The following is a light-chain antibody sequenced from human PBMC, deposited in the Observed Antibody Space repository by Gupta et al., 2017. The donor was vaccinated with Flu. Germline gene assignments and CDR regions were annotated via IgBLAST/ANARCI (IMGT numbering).Light chain of an antibody. CDR3: QQYGSSPLYT. J-gene: IGKJ2*01. Sequence: EIVLTQSPGTLSLSPGERATLSCRASQSVSSSYLAWYQQKPGQGPRLLIYGASSRATGIQDRFSGSGSGTDFTLTISRLEPEDFAVYYCQQYGSSPLYTFGQGTKLEIK. CDR1: QSVSSSY. CDR2: GAS. V-gene: IGKV3-20*01.